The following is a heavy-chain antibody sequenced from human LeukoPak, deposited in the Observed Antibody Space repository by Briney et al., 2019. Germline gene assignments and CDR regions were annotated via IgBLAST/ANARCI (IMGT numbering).Heavy chain of an antibody. V-gene: IGHV1-69*13. D-gene: IGHD3-22*01. CDR3: ARERGELYDSSGYYFFDY. Sequence: SVTVSCTASGYTFTSNYIHWVRQAPGQGLEWMGGIIPIFGTANYAQKFQGRVTITADESTSTAYMELSSLRSEDTAVYYCARERGELYDSSGYYFFDYWGQGTLVTVSS. J-gene: IGHJ4*02. CDR1: GYTFTSNY. CDR2: IIPIFGTA.